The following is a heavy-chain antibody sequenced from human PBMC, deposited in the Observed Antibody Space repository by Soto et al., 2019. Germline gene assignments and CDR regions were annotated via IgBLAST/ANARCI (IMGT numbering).Heavy chain of an antibody. D-gene: IGHD1-26*01. Sequence: GGSLRLSCAASGVTVSSYAMSWVRQAPGKGLEWVSAISGSGGSTYYEDSVKGRFTISRDNSKNPLYLQMNSLRAEDTAVYYCAKVSRRGSYLDYWGQGTMVTVSS. CDR2: ISGSGGST. CDR3: AKVSRRGSYLDY. CDR1: GVTVSSYA. J-gene: IGHJ4*02. V-gene: IGHV3-23*01.